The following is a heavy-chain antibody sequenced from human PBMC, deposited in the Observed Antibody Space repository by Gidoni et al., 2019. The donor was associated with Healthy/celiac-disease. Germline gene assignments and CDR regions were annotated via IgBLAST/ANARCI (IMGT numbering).Heavy chain of an antibody. D-gene: IGHD1-26*01. CDR3: AKYYLYYYYMDV. V-gene: IGHV3-23*01. CDR1: GFTFSSYA. Sequence: EVQLLESGGGLVQPGGSLRLSCAAAGFTFSSYAMSWVRQAPGKGLEWVSAISGSGGSTYYADSMKVRFTISRDNSKNTLYLQMNSLRAEDTAVYYCAKYYLYYYYMDVWGKGTTVTVSS. CDR2: ISGSGGST. J-gene: IGHJ6*03.